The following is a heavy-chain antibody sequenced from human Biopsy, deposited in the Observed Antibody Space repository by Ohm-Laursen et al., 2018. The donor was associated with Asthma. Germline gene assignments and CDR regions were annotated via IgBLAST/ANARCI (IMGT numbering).Heavy chain of an antibody. CDR2: ISPIFGSI. V-gene: IGHV1-69*01. J-gene: IGHJ6*02. CDR1: GGTLNNYA. D-gene: IGHD3-3*01. Sequence: SSVKVSCKSSGGTLNNYAINWVRQAPRQGLEWMGGISPIFGSIKYAQKFQDRVTISADVFRNTVHLELSSLRSEDTAVLYCAKARCYYFYCDMEVWGQGTTVTVSS. CDR3: AKARCYYFYCDMEV.